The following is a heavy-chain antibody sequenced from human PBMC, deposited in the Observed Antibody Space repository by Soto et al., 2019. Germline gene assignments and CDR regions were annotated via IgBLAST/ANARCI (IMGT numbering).Heavy chain of an antibody. D-gene: IGHD6-13*01. Sequence: GGSLSLSCAASGFTFSSYAMSWVRQAPGKGLEWVGRIKSKTDGGTTDYAAPVKGRFTISRDDSKNTLYLQMNSLKTEDTAVYYCTTEWIAAAGQNDYWGQGTLVTVSS. J-gene: IGHJ4*02. CDR1: GFTFSSYA. CDR2: IKSKTDGGTT. V-gene: IGHV3-15*01. CDR3: TTEWIAAAGQNDY.